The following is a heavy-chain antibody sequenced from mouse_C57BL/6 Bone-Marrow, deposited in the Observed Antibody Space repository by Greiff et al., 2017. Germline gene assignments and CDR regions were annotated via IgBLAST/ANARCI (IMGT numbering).Heavy chain of an antibody. V-gene: IGHV5-4*01. D-gene: IGHD1-1*01. CDR1: GFTFSSYA. CDR3: ARDQGGSPDY. Sequence: EVKLMESGGGLLKPGGSLKLSCAASGFTFSSYAMSWVRQTPEKRLEWVATISDGGSYTYYPDNVKGRFTISRDNAKNNLYLQMSHLKSEDTAMYYCARDQGGSPDYRRQGTTLTVSS. CDR2: ISDGGSYT. J-gene: IGHJ2*01.